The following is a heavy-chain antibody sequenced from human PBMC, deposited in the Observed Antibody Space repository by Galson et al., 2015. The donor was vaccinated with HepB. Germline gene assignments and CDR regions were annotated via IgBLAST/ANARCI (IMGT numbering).Heavy chain of an antibody. CDR2: ITHSGDNT. CDR1: GFTVSGSA. D-gene: IGHD6-19*01. CDR3: ARVHPEYTSGWYRQALYYFDS. J-gene: IGHJ4*02. V-gene: IGHV3-23*01. Sequence: SLRLSCAASGFTVSGSAMHWVRQTSGKGLEWVSAITHSGDNTYSADSVKGRFTISRDNSKNTLFLQKTGLTADDTAIYYCARVHPEYTSGWYRQALYYFDSWGQGTLVAVSS.